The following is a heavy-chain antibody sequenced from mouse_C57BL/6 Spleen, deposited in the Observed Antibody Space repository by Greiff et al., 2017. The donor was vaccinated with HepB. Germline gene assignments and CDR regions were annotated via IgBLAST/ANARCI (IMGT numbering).Heavy chain of an antibody. CDR3: ATFYDGYDYAMDY. CDR2: IDPNSGGT. J-gene: IGHJ4*01. D-gene: IGHD2-3*01. Sequence: VQLQQSGAELVKPGASVKLSCKASGYTFTSYWMHWVKPRPGRGLEWIGRIDPNSGGTKYNETFKSKATLTVDKPSSTAYMQLSSLTSEDSAVYYCATFYDGYDYAMDYLGQGTSVTVSS. CDR1: GYTFTSYW. V-gene: IGHV1-72*01.